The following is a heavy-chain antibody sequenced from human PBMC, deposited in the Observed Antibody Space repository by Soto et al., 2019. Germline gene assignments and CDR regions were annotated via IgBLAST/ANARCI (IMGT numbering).Heavy chain of an antibody. J-gene: IGHJ6*03. CDR3: ARRAVATNIYYYYYMDV. V-gene: IGHV4-59*08. Sequence: SGTLSLTCTVSDGSISSYYWSWIRQPPGKGLEWIGYIYYSGSTNYNPSLKSRVTISVDTSKNQFSLKLSSVTAADTAVYYCARRAVATNIYYYYYMDVWGKGTTVTVSS. D-gene: IGHD5-12*01. CDR2: IYYSGST. CDR1: DGSISSYY.